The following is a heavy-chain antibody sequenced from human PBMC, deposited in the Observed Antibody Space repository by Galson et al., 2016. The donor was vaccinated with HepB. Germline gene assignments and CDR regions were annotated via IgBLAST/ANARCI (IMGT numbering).Heavy chain of an antibody. CDR1: GFTFSGYY. J-gene: IGHJ4*02. V-gene: IGHV3-11*06. CDR3: ATTVGGTIY. D-gene: IGHD3-10*01. Sequence: SLRLSCAASGFTFSGYYMTWLRQTPGKGLEWVSYISSTSTYTNDADSVKGRFTISRDNAKKSLYLQMDSLRVEDTAVYYCATTVGGTIYWGQGTLVTVSS. CDR2: ISSTSTYT.